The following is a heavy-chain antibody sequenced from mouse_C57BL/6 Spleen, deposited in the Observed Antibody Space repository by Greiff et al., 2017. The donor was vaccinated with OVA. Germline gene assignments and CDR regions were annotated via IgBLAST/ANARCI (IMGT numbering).Heavy chain of an antibody. V-gene: IGHV5-4*01. J-gene: IGHJ4*01. D-gene: IGHD1-1*01. Sequence: EVMLVESGGGLVKPGGSLKLSCAASGFTFSSYAMSWVRQTPEKRLEWVATISDGGSYTYYPANVKGRFTISRDNAKNNLYLQMSHLKSEDTAMYYCARDHYYGSSSYYAMDYWGQGTSVTVSS. CDR2: ISDGGSYT. CDR1: GFTFSSYA. CDR3: ARDHYYGSSSYYAMDY.